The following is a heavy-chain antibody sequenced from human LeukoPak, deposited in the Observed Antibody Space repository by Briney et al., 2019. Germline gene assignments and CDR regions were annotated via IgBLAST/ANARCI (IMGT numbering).Heavy chain of an antibody. J-gene: IGHJ4*02. CDR3: ARDTRTFDY. Sequence: AGGSLRLSCAASGFTFSRYRMNWVRQDPGKGLEWVANIKQDGSEKYYVDSVKGRLTISRDNAKNSLFLQMNSLRAEDTAVYYCARDTRTFDYWGQGTQVTVSS. CDR2: IKQDGSEK. D-gene: IGHD1-26*01. V-gene: IGHV3-7*01. CDR1: GFTFSRYR.